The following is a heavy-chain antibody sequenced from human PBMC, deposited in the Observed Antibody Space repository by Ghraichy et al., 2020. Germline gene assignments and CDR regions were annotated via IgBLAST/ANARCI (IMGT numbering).Heavy chain of an antibody. Sequence: SETLSLTCAVYGGSFSGYYWSWIRQPPGKGLEWIGEINHSGSTNYNPSLKSRVTISVDTSKNQFSLKLSSVTAADTAVYYCARGRSGWVTAGDYWGQGTLVTVSS. D-gene: IGHD6-19*01. CDR2: INHSGST. CDR1: GGSFSGYY. V-gene: IGHV4-34*01. J-gene: IGHJ4*02. CDR3: ARGRSGWVTAGDY.